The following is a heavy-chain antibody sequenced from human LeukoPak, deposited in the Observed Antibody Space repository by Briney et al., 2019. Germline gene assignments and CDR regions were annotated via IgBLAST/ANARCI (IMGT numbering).Heavy chain of an antibody. Sequence: PGGSLRLSCAASGFTFSNAWVSWVRPAPGKGREWVGRIKSKTDGGTTDYAAPVKGRFTISRDDSKNTLYLQMNSLKTEDTAVYYCNPSSAYYYDSSGSDYFDYWGQGTLVTVSS. CDR1: GFTFSNAW. J-gene: IGHJ4*02. V-gene: IGHV3-15*01. CDR3: NPSSAYYYDSSGSDYFDY. CDR2: IKSKTDGGTT. D-gene: IGHD3-22*01.